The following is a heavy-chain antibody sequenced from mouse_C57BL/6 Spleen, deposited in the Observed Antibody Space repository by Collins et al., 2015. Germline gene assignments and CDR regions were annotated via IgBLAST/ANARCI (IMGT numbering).Heavy chain of an antibody. CDR3: AGRGYDYAMDY. CDR1: EYTFTTHG. D-gene: IGHD3-1*01. J-gene: IGHJ4*01. V-gene: IGHV9-3*01. Sequence: QIQLVQSGPELKKPGETVKISCKASEYTFTTHGMSWVKQAPGKGLKRMGWMSTDSGVPTFADDFKGRFALSLETSASTAYLQINNLKNEDTATYFCAGRGYDYAMDYWGQGTPVTVSS. CDR2: MSTDSGVP.